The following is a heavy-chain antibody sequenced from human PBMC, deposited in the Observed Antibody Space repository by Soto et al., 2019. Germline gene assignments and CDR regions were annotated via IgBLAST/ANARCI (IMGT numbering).Heavy chain of an antibody. J-gene: IGHJ4*02. V-gene: IGHV4-34*01. CDR1: GGSFSGYY. CDR2: INHSGST. Sequence: SETLSLTCTVYGGSFSGYYWSWIRQPPGKGLEWIGEINHSGSTNYNPSLKSRVTISVDTSKDQFSLKLSSVTAADTAVYYCARARRAYYDFWSGYPAFDYWGQGTLVTVSS. D-gene: IGHD3-3*01. CDR3: ARARRAYYDFWSGYPAFDY.